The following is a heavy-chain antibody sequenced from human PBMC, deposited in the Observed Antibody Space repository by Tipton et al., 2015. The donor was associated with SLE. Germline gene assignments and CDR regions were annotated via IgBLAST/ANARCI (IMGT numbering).Heavy chain of an antibody. V-gene: IGHV3-66*01. CDR1: GFTVSRNY. Sequence: SLRLPCAASGFTVSRNYMSWVRQAPGKGLEWVSVLFSGINAYYADSVKGRFSISRDNAKNSLYLQMNSLRAEGTAVYYCAREGVATPDYWGQGTLVTVSS. D-gene: IGHD4-23*01. CDR3: AREGVATPDY. J-gene: IGHJ4*02. CDR2: LFSGINA.